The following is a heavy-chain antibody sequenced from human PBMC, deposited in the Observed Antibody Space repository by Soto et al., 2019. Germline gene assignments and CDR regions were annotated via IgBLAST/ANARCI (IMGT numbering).Heavy chain of an antibody. V-gene: IGHV3-23*01. CDR3: AKDDGIVVVPAAINYYYGMDV. D-gene: IGHD2-2*01. CDR1: GFTFSSYA. CDR2: ISGSGGST. Sequence: LRLSCAASGFTFSSYAMSWVRQAPGKGLEWVSAISGSGGSTYYADSVKGRFTISRDNSKNTLYLQMNSLRAEDTAVYYCAKDDGIVVVPAAINYYYGMDVWGQGTTVTVSS. J-gene: IGHJ6*02.